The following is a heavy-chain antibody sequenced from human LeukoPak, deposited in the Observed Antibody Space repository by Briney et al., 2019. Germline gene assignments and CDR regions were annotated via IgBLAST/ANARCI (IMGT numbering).Heavy chain of an antibody. CDR3: ARTHSSGFSFDY. CDR2: IYHSGST. V-gene: IGHV4-28*01. Sequence: PSETLSLTCAVSGYSISSSKWWGWIRQPPGKGLEWIAYIYHSGSTYYNPPLKSRVTPSVDTSKNQFSLRLSSVTAVDTAVYYCARTHSSGFSFDYWGQGTLVTVSS. J-gene: IGHJ4*02. CDR1: GYSISSSKW. D-gene: IGHD6-19*01.